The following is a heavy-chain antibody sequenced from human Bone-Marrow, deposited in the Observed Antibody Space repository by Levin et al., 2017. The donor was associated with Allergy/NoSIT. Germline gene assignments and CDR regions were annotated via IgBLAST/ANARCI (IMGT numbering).Heavy chain of an antibody. CDR3: ARDRTAARIWYFDL. Sequence: GESLKISCKASGYTFTGYYMHWVRQAPGQGLEWMGRINPNSGGTNYAQKFQGRVTMTRDTSISTAYMELSRLRSDDTAVYYCARDRTAARIWYFDLWGRGTLVTVSS. D-gene: IGHD6-6*01. CDR1: GYTFTGYY. J-gene: IGHJ2*01. V-gene: IGHV1-2*06. CDR2: INPNSGGT.